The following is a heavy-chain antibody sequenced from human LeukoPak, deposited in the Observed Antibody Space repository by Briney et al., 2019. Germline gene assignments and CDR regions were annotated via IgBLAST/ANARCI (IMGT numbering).Heavy chain of an antibody. V-gene: IGHV1-69*05. J-gene: IGHJ5*02. CDR3: ARARLEYSSSYNWFDP. CDR1: GYTFTSYD. CDR2: IIPIFGTA. D-gene: IGHD6-6*01. Sequence: ASVKVSCKASGYTFTSYDINWVRQAPGQGLEWMGGIIPIFGTANYAQKFQGRVTITTDESTSTAYMELSSLRSEDTAVYYCARARLEYSSSYNWFDPWGQGTLVTVSS.